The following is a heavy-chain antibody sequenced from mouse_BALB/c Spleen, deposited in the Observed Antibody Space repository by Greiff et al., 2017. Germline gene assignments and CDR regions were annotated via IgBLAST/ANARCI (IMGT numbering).Heavy chain of an antibody. V-gene: IGHV1-5*01. J-gene: IGHJ4*01. Sequence: EVQLQQSGTVLARPGASVKMSCKASGYTFTSYWMHWVKQRPGQGLEWIGAIYPGNSDTSYNQKFKGKAKLTAVTSTSTAYMELSSLTNEDSAVYYCTRSGKPLYAMDDWGQGTSVTVSS. CDR2: IYPGNSDT. CDR1: GYTFTSYW. CDR3: TRSGKPLYAMDD. D-gene: IGHD3-2*02.